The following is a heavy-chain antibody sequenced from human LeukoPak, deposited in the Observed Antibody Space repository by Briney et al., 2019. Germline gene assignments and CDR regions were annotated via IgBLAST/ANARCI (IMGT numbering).Heavy chain of an antibody. CDR3: ASSPVVVGGY. J-gene: IGHJ4*02. CDR2: ISSSSSYI. V-gene: IGHV3-21*04. CDR1: GFTFSSYS. Sequence: GGSLRLSCAASGFTFSSYSMNWVRQAPGKGLEWVASISSSSSYIYYADSVKGRFTISRDNAKNSLYLQMNSLRAEDTAVYYCASSPVVVGGYWGQGTLVTVSS. D-gene: IGHD2-2*01.